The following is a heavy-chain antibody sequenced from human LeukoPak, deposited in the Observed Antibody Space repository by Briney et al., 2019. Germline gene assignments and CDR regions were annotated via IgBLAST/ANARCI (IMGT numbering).Heavy chain of an antibody. V-gene: IGHV3-48*01. CDR3: ARTGDYVAY. D-gene: IGHD1-14*01. CDR1: GFTFSSYS. Sequence: GGSLRLSCAAYGFTFSSYSMNWVRQAPGKGLEWVSYISSSSSTIYYADSVKGRFTISRDNAKNSLDLQMNSLRAVDTVVYDCARTGDYVAYWGAGTLVTVSS. CDR2: ISSSSSTI. J-gene: IGHJ4*02.